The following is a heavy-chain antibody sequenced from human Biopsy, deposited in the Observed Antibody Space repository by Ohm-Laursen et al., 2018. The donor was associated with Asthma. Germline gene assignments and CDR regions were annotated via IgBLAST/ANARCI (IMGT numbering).Heavy chain of an antibody. V-gene: IGHV4-39*02. CDR2: IYYSGRT. D-gene: IGHD6-6*01. J-gene: IGHJ2*01. CDR1: GDAMSTSGFY. CDR3: ARAVSSSSYWYFDL. Sequence: TLSLTCIVSGDAMSTSGFYWGWIRQSPGKGLEWIGSIYYSGRTYYNPSLESRVTISADTSKNHFSLKVTSVTAADTAVYYCARAVSSSSYWYFDLWGRGDLVTVSS.